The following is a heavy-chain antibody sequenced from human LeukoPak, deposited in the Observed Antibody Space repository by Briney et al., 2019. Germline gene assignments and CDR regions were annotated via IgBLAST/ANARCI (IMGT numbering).Heavy chain of an antibody. Sequence: ASVKVSCKVSGYTLTELSMHWVRQAPGKGLEWMGGFDPEDGETIYAQKFQGRVTITRDTSASTAYMELSSLRSEDTAVYYCAVGYCSGGSCYYLGYWGQGTLVTVSS. D-gene: IGHD2-15*01. CDR1: GYTLTELS. J-gene: IGHJ4*02. V-gene: IGHV1-24*01. CDR2: FDPEDGET. CDR3: AVGYCSGGSCYYLGY.